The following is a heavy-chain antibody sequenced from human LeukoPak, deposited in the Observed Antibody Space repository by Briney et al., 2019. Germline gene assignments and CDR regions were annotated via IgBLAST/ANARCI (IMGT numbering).Heavy chain of an antibody. CDR3: AKLMHLEQSESYQLLFGSMSRPDKCFFDY. V-gene: IGHV3-30*04. J-gene: IGHJ4*02. D-gene: IGHD2-2*01. CDR2: IFYDGTMQ. Sequence: SGGSLRLSCASSGFTFSNYAMHWVRQAPGKGLEWVAVIFYDGTMQYYADSVKGRFTISRDNSKNTLYLQMNSLRAEDTAVYYCAKLMHLEQSESYQLLFGSMSRPDKCFFDYWGQGTLVTVSS. CDR1: GFTFSNYA.